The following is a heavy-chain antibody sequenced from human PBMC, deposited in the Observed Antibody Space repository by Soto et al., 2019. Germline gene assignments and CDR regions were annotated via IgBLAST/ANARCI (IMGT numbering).Heavy chain of an antibody. J-gene: IGHJ5*02. CDR1: GGSISSYY. Sequence: QVQLQESGPGLVKPSETLSLTCTVSGGSISSYYWSWIRQPPGKGLEWIGYIYYSGSTNYNPALTSRVTVSVDTSKNQFSLKLSSVTAADTAVYYCARDHGDEGWFDPWGQGTLVTVSS. CDR3: ARDHGDEGWFDP. CDR2: IYYSGST. V-gene: IGHV4-59*01. D-gene: IGHD4-17*01.